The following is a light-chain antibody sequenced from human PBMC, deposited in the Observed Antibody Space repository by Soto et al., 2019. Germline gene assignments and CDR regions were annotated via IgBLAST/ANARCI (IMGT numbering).Light chain of an antibody. J-gene: IGKJ1*01. CDR2: GAS. Sequence: EIVFAECPDTLSFSRVERATLSCRASQSVSSSYLAWYHQKPGQAPRLLIYGASTRATGIPARFSGSGSGTEFTLTINSLQSEDFAVYYCQQYNNWPRTFGQGTKVDIK. CDR3: QQYNNWPRT. V-gene: IGKV3-15*01. CDR1: QSVSSSY.